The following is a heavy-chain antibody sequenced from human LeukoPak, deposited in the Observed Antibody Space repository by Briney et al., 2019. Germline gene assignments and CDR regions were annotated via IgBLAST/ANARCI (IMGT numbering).Heavy chain of an antibody. D-gene: IGHD5-18*01. CDR2: MNQDGSGK. CDR1: GFTFSSHW. J-gene: IGHJ6*03. CDR3: ARDPVHSYGKGPNYYYYMDV. Sequence: GGSLRLSCVASGFTFSSHWMSWVRQAPGKGLEWVANMNQDGSGKYYVDSVKGRFIISRDNAKNSLYLQMYRLRAEDTAVYYCARDPVHSYGKGPNYYYYMDVWRKGTTVTVSS. V-gene: IGHV3-7*01.